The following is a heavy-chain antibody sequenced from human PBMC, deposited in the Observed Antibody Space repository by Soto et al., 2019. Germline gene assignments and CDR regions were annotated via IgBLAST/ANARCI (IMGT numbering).Heavy chain of an antibody. CDR2: IYYSGST. CDR3: ARRYGVAFDI. D-gene: IGHD3-10*01. Sequence: SXTLSLTCTVSGGSISRDYWSWIRQPPGKGLEWIGYIYYSGSTNYNPSLKSRVTISVDTSKNQFSLKLSSVTAADTAVYCCARRYGVAFDIWGQGTMVT. CDR1: GGSISRDY. V-gene: IGHV4-59*01. J-gene: IGHJ3*02.